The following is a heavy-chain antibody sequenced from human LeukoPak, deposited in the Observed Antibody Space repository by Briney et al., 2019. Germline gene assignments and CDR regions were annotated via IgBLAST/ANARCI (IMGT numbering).Heavy chain of an antibody. CDR1: GGSISSGDYY. J-gene: IGHJ4*02. V-gene: IGHV4-30-4*01. CDR2: IYYSGST. Sequence: PSQTLSLTCTVSGGSISSGDYYWSWIRQPPGKGLEWIGYIYYSGSTYYNPSLKRRVTISVDTSKDQSSLKLSSVTAADTAVYYCAREIRFGELFDYWGQGTLVTVSS. D-gene: IGHD3-10*01. CDR3: AREIRFGELFDY.